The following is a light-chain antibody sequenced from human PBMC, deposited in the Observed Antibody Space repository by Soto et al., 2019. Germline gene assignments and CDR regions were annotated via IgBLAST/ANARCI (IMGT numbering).Light chain of an antibody. CDR3: QQYGSSGT. J-gene: IGKJ1*01. CDR2: DTS. Sequence: EIVMTQSPATLSVSPGERATLSCRASQSVTSNLAWYEQRPGQAPRLLIYDTSTRATGIPARISGSGSGTEFTLTISSLQSEDFAVYYCQQYGSSGTFGQGTKVEIK. V-gene: IGKV3-15*01. CDR1: QSVTSN.